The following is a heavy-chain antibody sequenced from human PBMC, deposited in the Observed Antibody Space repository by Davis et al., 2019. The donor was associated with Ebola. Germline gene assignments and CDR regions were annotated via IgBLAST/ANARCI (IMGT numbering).Heavy chain of an antibody. CDR3: ARVKSMVRGVIITHYYYYGMDV. CDR1: GYTFTSYG. V-gene: IGHV1-2*02. CDR2: INPNSGGT. Sequence: ASVEVSCKASGYTFTSYGISWVRQAPGQGLEWMGWINPNSGGTNYAQKFQGRVTMTRDTSISTAYMELSRLRSDDTAVYYCARVKSMVRGVIITHYYYYGMDVWGQGTTVTVSS. D-gene: IGHD3-10*01. J-gene: IGHJ6*02.